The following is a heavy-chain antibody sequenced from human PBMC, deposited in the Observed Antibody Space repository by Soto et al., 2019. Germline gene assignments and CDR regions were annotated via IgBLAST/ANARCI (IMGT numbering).Heavy chain of an antibody. CDR2: INEDGSQT. Sequence: GGSLRLSCAAYGFCFSNSWMEWVRQAPGKGLEWVANINEDGSQTYYVDSVKGRFTVSRDNAESSMFLQMNSLRVEDTAVYYCSWSLNYWGQGVLVTVSS. CDR3: SWSLNY. V-gene: IGHV3-7*01. J-gene: IGHJ4*02. CDR1: GFCFSNSW. D-gene: IGHD1-26*01.